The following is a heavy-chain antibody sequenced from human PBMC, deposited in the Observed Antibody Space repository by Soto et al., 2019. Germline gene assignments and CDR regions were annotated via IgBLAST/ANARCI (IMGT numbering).Heavy chain of an antibody. V-gene: IGHV2-5*02. D-gene: IGHD4-17*01. J-gene: IGHJ4*02. Sequence: QITLKESGPTLVKPTQTLTLTCSFSGLSLTTTGMGVGWIRQPPGKALEWLTLIYWDDDKHYSPSLKSRLTITRDTSKNQVVLTVTNMDPVDTATYFCAHRRAYGDFDYWGQGTLVTVSS. CDR1: GLSLTTTGMG. CDR2: IYWDDDK. CDR3: AHRRAYGDFDY.